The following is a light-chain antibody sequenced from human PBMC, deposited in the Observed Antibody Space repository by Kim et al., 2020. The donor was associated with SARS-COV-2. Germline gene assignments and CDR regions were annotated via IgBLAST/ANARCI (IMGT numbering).Light chain of an antibody. V-gene: IGLV2-14*03. J-gene: IGLJ1*01. CDR1: SSDVGAYNY. CDR3: SSYSGSSPHV. Sequence: QSALTQPASASGSPGQSVTISCAGTSSDVGAYNYVSWYQQHPGKAPKLMIYDVTNRPSGVSNRFSGSKSGNTASLSISGLQAEDEADYYCSSYSGSSPHVFGTGTKVTVL. CDR2: DVT.